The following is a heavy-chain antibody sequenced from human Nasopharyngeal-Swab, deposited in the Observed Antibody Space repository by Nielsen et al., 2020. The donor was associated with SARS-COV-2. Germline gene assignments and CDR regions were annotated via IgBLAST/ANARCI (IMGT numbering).Heavy chain of an antibody. CDR1: GFTFSSYW. V-gene: IGHV3-74*01. Sequence: GESLKISCAASGFTFSSYWMHWVRQAPGKGLVWVSRINSDGSSTSYADSVKGRFTISRDNAKNTLYLQMNSLRAEDTAVYYCASITMVQGSPRYYSGMDVWGQGTTVTVSS. CDR2: INSDGSST. D-gene: IGHD3-10*01. CDR3: ASITMVQGSPRYYSGMDV. J-gene: IGHJ6*02.